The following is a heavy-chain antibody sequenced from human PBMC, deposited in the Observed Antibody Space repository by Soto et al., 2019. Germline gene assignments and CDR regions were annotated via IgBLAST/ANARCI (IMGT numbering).Heavy chain of an antibody. CDR1: GGSISSGGYY. CDR2: IYYSGST. Sequence: PSETLSLTCTVSGGSISSGGYYWSWIRQHPGKGLEWIGYIYYSGSTYYNPSLKSRVTISVDTSKNQFSLKLSSVTAADTAVYYCARDGMGSGSSYGIVYWGQEPWSPSPQ. J-gene: IGHJ4*01. CDR3: ARDGMGSGSSYGIVY. V-gene: IGHV4-31*03. D-gene: IGHD3-22*01.